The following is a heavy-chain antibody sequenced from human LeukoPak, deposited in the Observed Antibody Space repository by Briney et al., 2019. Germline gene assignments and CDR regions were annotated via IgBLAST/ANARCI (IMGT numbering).Heavy chain of an antibody. CDR2: IYNSGST. V-gene: IGHV4-59*01. CDR1: GGSITTFY. D-gene: IGHD5-24*01. CDR3: ARLYLPATRFDY. J-gene: IGHJ4*02. Sequence: PSETLSLTCTVSGGSITTFYWSWIRQPPGKGLEWLGYIYNSGSTNYNPSLKSRVTISVDTSNNQVSLKVSSVTAADTAVYYCARLYLPATRFDYWGQGTLVTVSS.